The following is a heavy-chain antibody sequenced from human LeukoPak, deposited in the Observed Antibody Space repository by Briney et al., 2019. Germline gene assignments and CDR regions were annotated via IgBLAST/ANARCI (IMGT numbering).Heavy chain of an antibody. J-gene: IGHJ5*02. V-gene: IGHV3-21*01. CDR2: ISSSSSYI. CDR3: ARDSSTWFNWFDP. Sequence: GGSLRLSCAASGFTFSSYGMNWVRQAPGKGLEWVSSISSSSSYIYYADSVKGRFTISRDNAKNSLYLQMNSLRAEDTAVYYCARDSSTWFNWFDPWAREPWSASPQ. CDR1: GFTFSSYG. D-gene: IGHD6-13*01.